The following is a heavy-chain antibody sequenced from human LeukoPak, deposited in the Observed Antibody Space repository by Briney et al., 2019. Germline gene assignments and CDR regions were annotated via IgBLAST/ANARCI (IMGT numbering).Heavy chain of an antibody. CDR3: AKGGYCSSTSCYGYFDS. J-gene: IGHJ4*02. CDR1: GFTFSSNA. Sequence: GGSLRLSCAASGFTFSSNAMSWVRQAPGKGLEWVSAISISGGSTYYADSVKGRFTISRDNSENTLYLQMNSPRAEDTAVYYCAKGGYCSSTSCYGYFDSWGQGTLVTVSS. D-gene: IGHD2-2*01. V-gene: IGHV3-23*01. CDR2: ISISGGST.